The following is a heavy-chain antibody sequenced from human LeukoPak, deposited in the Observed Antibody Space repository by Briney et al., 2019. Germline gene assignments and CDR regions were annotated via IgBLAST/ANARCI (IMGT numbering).Heavy chain of an antibody. V-gene: IGHV3-30*04. Sequence: PGGSLRLSCAASGFTFSSYAMHWVRQAPGKGLEWVAVISYDGSNKYYADSVKGRFTISRDNSKNTLYLQMNSLRAEDTAVYYCARDYSSGWYGDYWGQGTLVTVSS. CDR3: ARDYSSGWYGDY. J-gene: IGHJ4*02. CDR2: ISYDGSNK. D-gene: IGHD6-19*01. CDR1: GFTFSSYA.